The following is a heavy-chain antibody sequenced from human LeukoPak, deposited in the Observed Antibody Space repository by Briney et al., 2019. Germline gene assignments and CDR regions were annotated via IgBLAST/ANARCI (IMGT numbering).Heavy chain of an antibody. CDR3: AKRYSSGYLDY. D-gene: IGHD6-19*01. J-gene: IGHJ4*02. Sequence: GWALRLSGAACGFSFSSCAMRWVRQAPGKGLEWVSAISGSGGSTYYADSVKGRFNISRDNSKNTMYLQMNSLRAEDTAVYYCAKRYSSGYLDYWGQGTLVTVSS. V-gene: IGHV3-23*01. CDR2: ISGSGGST. CDR1: GFSFSSCA.